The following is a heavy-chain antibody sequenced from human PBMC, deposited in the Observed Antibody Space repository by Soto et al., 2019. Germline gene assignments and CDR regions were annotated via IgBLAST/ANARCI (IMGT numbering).Heavy chain of an antibody. CDR2: TYYRSKWYD. Sequence: SQTLSLTCAIFGDSVSSKSVAWNWIRQSPSRGLEWLGRTYYRSKWYDDYAVSVKSRITINPDTSKNQFSLQLNSVTPEDTAVYYCARLIGNSWLDSWGQGTLVTAPQ. CDR3: ARLIGNSWLDS. CDR1: GDSVSSKSVA. J-gene: IGHJ5*01. V-gene: IGHV6-1*01. D-gene: IGHD2-8*01.